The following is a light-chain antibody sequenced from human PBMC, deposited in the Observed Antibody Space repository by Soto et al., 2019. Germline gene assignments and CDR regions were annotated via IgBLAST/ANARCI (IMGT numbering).Light chain of an antibody. CDR1: SSDVGTYNY. CDR2: EVT. J-gene: IGLJ1*01. CDR3: SSYTGGSTLYV. Sequence: QSVLTQPASVSGSPGQSITISCTGTSSDVGTYNYVSWYQQHPGKAPKVMIYEVTYRPSGVSNRFSGSKSGNTASLTISGLQAEDEAEYYCSSYTGGSTLYVFGTGTRSPS. V-gene: IGLV2-14*01.